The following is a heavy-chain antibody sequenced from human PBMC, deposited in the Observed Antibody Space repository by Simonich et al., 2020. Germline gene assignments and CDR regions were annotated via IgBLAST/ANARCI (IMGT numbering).Heavy chain of an antibody. J-gene: IGHJ4*02. D-gene: IGHD3-10*01. CDR3: ARWPSIPASYGSGSYFDY. CDR1: GYTFTGYY. V-gene: IGHV1-2*02. Sequence: QVQLVQSGAEVKKPGASVKVSCKASGYTFTGYYMHWVRQAPGQGLEWMGWNNPKRGGTKHAKKFQGRVTMTRDTSISTAYMELSRLRSDDTAVYYCARWPSIPASYGSGSYFDYWGQGTLVTVSS. CDR2: NNPKRGGT.